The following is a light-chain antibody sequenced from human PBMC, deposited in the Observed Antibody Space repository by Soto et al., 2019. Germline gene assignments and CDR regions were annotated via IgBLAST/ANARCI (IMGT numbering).Light chain of an antibody. V-gene: IGKV3-20*01. CDR1: QSINSIY. CDR3: QQYGISRWT. CDR2: GAS. J-gene: IGKJ1*01. Sequence: EIVLTQSPGTLSLSPGERATLSCRASQSINSIYLAWYQQKPGQAPKLLIHGASNRATDIPDRVSGSGSGTDFTLTISRLEPEVFAVYYCQQYGISRWTFGQGTKVEIK.